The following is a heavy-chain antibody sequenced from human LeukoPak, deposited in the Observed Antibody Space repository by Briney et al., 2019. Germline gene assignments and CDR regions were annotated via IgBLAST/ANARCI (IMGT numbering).Heavy chain of an antibody. CDR1: GFNFSSYG. CDR2: IWYDGSNK. Sequence: GGSLRLFCAASGFNFSSYGIHWVRQAPPKGLEWVAVIWYDGSNKYYADSVKGRFTISRDNSKTTLYLHMNSLRAEDTAGYYCARDLRRYCSGRSCYSFDYWGQGALVTVSS. CDR3: ARDLRRYCSGRSCYSFDY. J-gene: IGHJ4*02. D-gene: IGHD2-15*01. V-gene: IGHV3-33*01.